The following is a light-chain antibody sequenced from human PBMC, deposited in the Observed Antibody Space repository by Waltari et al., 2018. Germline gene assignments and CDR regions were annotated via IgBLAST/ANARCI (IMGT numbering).Light chain of an antibody. CDR1: RDIKYH. J-gene: IGKJ2*01. CDR3: QQYDDFPPYT. V-gene: IGKV1-33*01. CDR2: DAS. Sequence: DIQMTQSPSSLSASVGDRVTISCLASRDIKYHLNWYQQKPGKAPNLLIYDASNLEIGVPSRFTGRGSGTHFTFTISSLQPEDVATYYCQQYDDFPPYTFGQGTKVEI.